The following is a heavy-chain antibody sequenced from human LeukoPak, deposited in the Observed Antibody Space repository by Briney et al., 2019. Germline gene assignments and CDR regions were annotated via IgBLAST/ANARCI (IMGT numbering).Heavy chain of an antibody. CDR1: GFTFSSYW. V-gene: IGHV3-7*01. CDR3: AGDYRTTYGPSYYYYFLDV. D-gene: IGHD1-7*01. Sequence: GGSLRLSCAASGFTFSSYWMSWVRQAPGKGLEWGANIKQDGSEKYYVDSVKGRFTISRDNAKNSLYLKIHDLSVYDTAVYYSAGDYRTTYGPSYYYYFLDVWGQGTTVTVSS. CDR2: IKQDGSEK. J-gene: IGHJ6*03.